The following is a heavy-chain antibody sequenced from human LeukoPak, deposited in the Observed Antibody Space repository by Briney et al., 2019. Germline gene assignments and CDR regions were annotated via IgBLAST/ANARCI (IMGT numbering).Heavy chain of an antibody. J-gene: IGHJ4*02. Sequence: ASVKVSCKVSGYTLTELSMHWVRQAPGKGLEWMGGFDPEDGETIYAQKFQGRVTMTEDTSTDTAYMELSSLRSEDTAVYYCATDSGYCSSTNCWQLFDYWGQGTLVTVSS. CDR1: GYTLTELS. V-gene: IGHV1-24*01. D-gene: IGHD2-2*01. CDR3: ATDSGYCSSTNCWQLFDY. CDR2: FDPEDGET.